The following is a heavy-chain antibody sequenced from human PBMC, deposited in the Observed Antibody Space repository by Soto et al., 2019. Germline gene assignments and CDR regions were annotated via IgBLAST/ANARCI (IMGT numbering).Heavy chain of an antibody. Sequence: SGPTLVNPTQTLTLTCTFSGFSFSTSGMCVSWIRQPPGKALEWLALIDWDDDKYYSTSLKTRLAISKDTSKNQVVLTMTNMDPVDTATYYCARTPSPHYYDSSGYFFDYWGQGTLVTVSS. J-gene: IGHJ4*02. CDR3: ARTPSPHYYDSSGYFFDY. CDR2: IDWDDDK. D-gene: IGHD3-22*01. V-gene: IGHV2-70*01. CDR1: GFSFSTSGMC.